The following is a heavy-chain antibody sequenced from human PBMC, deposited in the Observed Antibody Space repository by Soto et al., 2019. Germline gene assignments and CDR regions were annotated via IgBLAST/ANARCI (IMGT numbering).Heavy chain of an antibody. CDR1: GGSISSDY. CDR3: ARHQAGYSSSWEY. J-gene: IGHJ4*02. CDR2: IHYSGST. D-gene: IGHD6-13*01. V-gene: IGHV4-59*08. Sequence: SETLSLTCTVSGGSISSDYWSWIRQSPGKGLEWIGSIHYSGSTNSNPSLKSRVTISVDTSKNQFSLRLSSVTAADTAVYYCARHQAGYSSSWEYWGQGTLVTVSS.